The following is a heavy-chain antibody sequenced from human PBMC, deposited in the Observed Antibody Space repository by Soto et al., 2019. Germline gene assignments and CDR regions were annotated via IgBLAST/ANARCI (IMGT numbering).Heavy chain of an antibody. Sequence: EVQLLQSGGGLVQPGGSLRLSCAASGFTFSSYAMSWVRQAPGKGLELVSTISGTGGSTYYPDSVKGRFTISRDNSKNTVYLTMNSLRAEDAAVDYFAKEMTSGYYLFDYWGQGALVTVSS. CDR2: ISGTGGST. J-gene: IGHJ4*02. CDR3: AKEMTSGYYLFDY. CDR1: GFTFSSYA. D-gene: IGHD3-22*01. V-gene: IGHV3-23*01.